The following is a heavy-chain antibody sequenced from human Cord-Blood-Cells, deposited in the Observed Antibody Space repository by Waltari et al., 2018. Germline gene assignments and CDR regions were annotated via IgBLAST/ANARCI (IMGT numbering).Heavy chain of an antibody. J-gene: IGHJ2*01. CDR3: ARLYNWNYWYFDL. D-gene: IGHD1-20*01. Sequence: EVQLVETGGGLIQPGGSLRLSCAASGFTVSSNYMSWVRQAPGKGLEWVSVIYSGGSTYYADSGKGRFTISRDNSKNTLYLQMNSLRAEDTAVYYCARLYNWNYWYFDLWGRGTLVTVSS. V-gene: IGHV3-53*02. CDR2: IYSGGST. CDR1: GFTVSSNY.